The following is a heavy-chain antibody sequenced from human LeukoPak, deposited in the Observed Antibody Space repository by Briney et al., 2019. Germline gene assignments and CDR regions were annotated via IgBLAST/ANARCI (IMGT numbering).Heavy chain of an antibody. D-gene: IGHD4-17*01. CDR2: IYYSGST. CDR3: ARDAEGVDYGDFDY. V-gene: IGHV4-59*01. CDR1: VGSISSYY. Sequence: SETLSLTCTVSVGSISSYYWSWIRQPPAKGLEWMGYIYYSGSTNHNPSLKSRVTISEDTSKNQFSLKMSSVTAADTAVYYCARDAEGVDYGDFDYWGQGTLVTVSS. J-gene: IGHJ4*02.